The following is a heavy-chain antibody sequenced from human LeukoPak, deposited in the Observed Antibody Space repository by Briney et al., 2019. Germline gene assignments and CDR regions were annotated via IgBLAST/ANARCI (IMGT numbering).Heavy chain of an antibody. CDR2: INPNSGGT. V-gene: IGHV1-2*02. J-gene: IGHJ4*02. D-gene: IGHD2-2*01. CDR3: ARDGDIVVVPAARFDY. CDR1: GYTFTGYY. Sequence: ASVKVSCKASGYTFTGYYMHWVRQAPGQGLEWMGWINPNSGGTNYAQKFQGRVTMTRDTSISTAYMELSRLRSDDTAVYYCARDGDIVVVPAARFDYWGQGALVTVSS.